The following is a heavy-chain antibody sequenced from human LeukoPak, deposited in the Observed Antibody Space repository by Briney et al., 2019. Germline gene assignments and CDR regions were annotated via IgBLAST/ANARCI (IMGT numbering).Heavy chain of an antibody. Sequence: PGGSLRLSCAASGFTFRSYWMSWVRQAPGKGLEWVATINQDVSQIKYVDSVKGRFTISRDNAKNSLYLQMNSLRAEDTAVYYCAKLGYNSWDFGYWGQGTVVTVSS. J-gene: IGHJ4*02. CDR3: AKLGYNSWDFGY. CDR1: GFTFRSYW. CDR2: INQDVSQI. V-gene: IGHV3-7*01. D-gene: IGHD6-13*01.